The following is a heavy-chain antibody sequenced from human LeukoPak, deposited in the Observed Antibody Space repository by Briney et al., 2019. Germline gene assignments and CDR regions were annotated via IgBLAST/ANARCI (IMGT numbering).Heavy chain of an antibody. CDR3: ARARTMVRGVTNWFDP. Sequence: ASVKVSCKASGYTFTSYGISWVRQAPGQGLEWMGWISAYNGNTNYAQKLQGRVTMTTDTSTSTAYMELRSLRSEDTAVYYCARARTMVRGVTNWFDPWGQGTLVTVSS. V-gene: IGHV1-18*01. D-gene: IGHD3-10*01. CDR1: GYTFTSYG. J-gene: IGHJ5*02. CDR2: ISAYNGNT.